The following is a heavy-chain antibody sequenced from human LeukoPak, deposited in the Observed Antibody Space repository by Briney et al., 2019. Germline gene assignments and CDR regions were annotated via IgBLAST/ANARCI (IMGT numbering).Heavy chain of an antibody. J-gene: IGHJ4*02. V-gene: IGHV3-7*01. CDR2: TKQDGSGK. Sequence: GGSLRLSCAVSGFNFSSYWMSWVRQAPGKGLEWVANTKQDGSGKNYVDSVKGRFTISRDNAKNSLYLQMNSLRAEDTAVCYCARDGPRGGFDYWGQGTLVTVSS. CDR3: ARDGPRGGFDY. D-gene: IGHD3-10*01. CDR1: GFNFSSYW.